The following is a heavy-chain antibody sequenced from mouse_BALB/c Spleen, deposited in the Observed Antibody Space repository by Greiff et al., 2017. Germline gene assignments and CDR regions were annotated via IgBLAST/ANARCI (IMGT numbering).Heavy chain of an antibody. CDR1: GFTFSSYA. CDR2: ISSGGSYT. D-gene: IGHD2-2*01. Sequence: DVKLVESGGGLVKPGGSLKLSCAASGFTFSSYAMSWVRQSPEKRLEWVAEISSGGSYTYYPDTVTGRFTISRDNAKNTLYLEMSSLRSEDTAMYYCARVGLRYFDYWGQGTTLTVSS. CDR3: ARVGLRYFDY. V-gene: IGHV5-9-4*01. J-gene: IGHJ2*01.